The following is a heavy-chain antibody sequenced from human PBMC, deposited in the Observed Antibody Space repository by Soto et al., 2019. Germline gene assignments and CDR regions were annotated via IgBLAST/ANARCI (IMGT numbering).Heavy chain of an antibody. D-gene: IGHD5-12*01. CDR3: ARDSVGSGYD. V-gene: IGHV4-59*01. CDR1: GGSISGYY. J-gene: IGHJ4*02. Sequence: QVQLQESGPGLVKPSETLSLTCAVSGGSISGYYWSWIRQPPGKRLEWIGYIYYSGYTNYNPSLKGRVTISVGRSKNQFSLELRSVTASDTAVYYCARDSVGSGYDWGQGTLVTVSS. CDR2: IYYSGYT.